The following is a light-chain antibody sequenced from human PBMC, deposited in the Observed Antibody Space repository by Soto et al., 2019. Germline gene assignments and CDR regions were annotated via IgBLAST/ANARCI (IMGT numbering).Light chain of an antibody. J-gene: IGLJ2*01. CDR1: SSDVGYYNY. Sequence: QSALTQPASVSGSPGQSITISCTGTSSDVGYYNYVSWYQQHPGKAPKLMIYEVSSRPSGVSNRFSGSKSGNTASLTISGLQAEDEADYYCSSYTRSTTVVFGGGTKLTVL. CDR2: EVS. CDR3: SSYTRSTTVV. V-gene: IGLV2-14*01.